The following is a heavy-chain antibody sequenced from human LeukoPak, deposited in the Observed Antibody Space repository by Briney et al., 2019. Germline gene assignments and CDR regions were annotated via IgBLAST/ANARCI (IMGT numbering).Heavy chain of an antibody. J-gene: IGHJ5*02. CDR1: GFTFSSYA. Sequence: GGSLRLSCAASGFTFSSYAMHRVRQAPGKGLEWVAVISYDGSNKYYADSVKGRFTISRDNSKNTLYLQMNSLRAEDTAVYYCAREGSGVVVVAATLKNFPRDWFDPWGQGTLVTVSS. CDR2: ISYDGSNK. V-gene: IGHV3-30-3*01. D-gene: IGHD2-15*01. CDR3: AREGSGVVVVAATLKNFPRDWFDP.